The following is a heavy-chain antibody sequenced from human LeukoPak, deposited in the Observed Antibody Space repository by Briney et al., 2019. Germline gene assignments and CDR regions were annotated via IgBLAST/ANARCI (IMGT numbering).Heavy chain of an antibody. V-gene: IGHV1-8*03. CDR2: MNPNSGNT. CDR3: ARDRTWGYDILTGYYPTDFDY. D-gene: IGHD3-9*01. J-gene: IGHJ4*02. Sequence: GASVKVSCKASGYTFTSYDINWVRQATGQGLEWMGWMNPNSGNTGYAQKFQGRVTITRNTSISTAYMELRSLRSDDTAVYYCARDRTWGYDILTGYYPTDFDYWGQGTLVTVSS. CDR1: GYTFTSYD.